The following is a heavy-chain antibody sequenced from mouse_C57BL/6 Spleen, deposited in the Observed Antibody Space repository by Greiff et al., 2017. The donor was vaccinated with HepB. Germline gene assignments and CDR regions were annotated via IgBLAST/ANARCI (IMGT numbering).Heavy chain of an antibody. CDR3: TGSFYYGSSLHLYFDY. D-gene: IGHD1-1*01. Sequence: EVKVEESGGGLVQPGGSMKLSCVASGFTFSNYWMNWVRQSPEKGLEWVAQIRLKSDNYATHYAESVKGRFTISRDDSKSSVYLQMNNLRAEDTGIYYCTGSFYYGSSLHLYFDYWGQGTTLTVSS. V-gene: IGHV6-3*01. CDR2: IRLKSDNYAT. CDR1: GFTFSNYW. J-gene: IGHJ2*01.